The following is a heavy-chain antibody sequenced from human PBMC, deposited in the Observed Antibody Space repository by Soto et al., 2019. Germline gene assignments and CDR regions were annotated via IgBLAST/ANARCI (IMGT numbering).Heavy chain of an antibody. J-gene: IGHJ6*02. CDR3: TRLGYLAVAGPIRRYYYYGMDV. CDR2: IRSKANSYAT. CDR1: GFTFSGSA. D-gene: IGHD6-19*01. V-gene: IGHV3-73*01. Sequence: PGGSLRLSCAASGFTFSGSAMHWVRQASGKGLEWVGRIRSKANSYATAYAASVKGRFTISRDDSKNTAYLQMNSLKTEDTAVYYCTRLGYLAVAGPIRRYYYYGMDVWGQGTTVTVSS.